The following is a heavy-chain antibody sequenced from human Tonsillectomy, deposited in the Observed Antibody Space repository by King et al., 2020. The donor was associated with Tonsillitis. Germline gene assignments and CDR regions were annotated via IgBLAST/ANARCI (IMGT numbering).Heavy chain of an antibody. V-gene: IGHV3-48*03. CDR2: ISVSVSTI. CDR3: ARSIAVRGGY. Sequence: VQLVESGGGLVQPGGSLRLSCAASGFTFSSYEMNRVRQAPGKGREWVAYISVSVSTIYYADSVKGRFTISRDNAKNSLYLQMNNLRAEDTAVYYCARSIAVRGGYWGQGTLVTVSS. D-gene: IGHD6-19*01. CDR1: GFTFSSYE. J-gene: IGHJ4*02.